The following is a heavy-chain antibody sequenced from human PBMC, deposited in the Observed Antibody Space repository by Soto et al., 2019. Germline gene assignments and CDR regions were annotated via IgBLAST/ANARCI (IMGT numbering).Heavy chain of an antibody. D-gene: IGHD3-3*02. Sequence: EVQLVESGGGVVQPGGSLRLSCAVSGFTFGKQWMSWVRQAPGKGLEWVANINQDGSAKSHVDSVEGRFTISRDNAKNSLYLQMNSLRVEDTAVYYCARGPFWGQGTLVTVSS. CDR3: ARGPF. CDR2: INQDGSAK. J-gene: IGHJ4*02. CDR1: GFTFGKQW. V-gene: IGHV3-7*01.